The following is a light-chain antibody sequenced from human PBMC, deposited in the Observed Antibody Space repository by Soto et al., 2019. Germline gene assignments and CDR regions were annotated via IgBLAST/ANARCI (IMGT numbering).Light chain of an antibody. CDR1: QNVAIY. Sequence: EIVLTQTPATLSLSPGEGASLSCRASQNVAIYLAWYQQKPGQVPRLLIYDASKRATGIPGRFSGSGSGTDFTLTISSLEPEDFAVYYCQQRSSGVTFGQGTRLEIK. J-gene: IGKJ5*01. CDR3: QQRSSGVT. CDR2: DAS. V-gene: IGKV3-11*01.